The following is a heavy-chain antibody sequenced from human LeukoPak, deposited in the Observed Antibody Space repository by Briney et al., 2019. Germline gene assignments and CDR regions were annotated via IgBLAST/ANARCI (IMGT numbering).Heavy chain of an antibody. V-gene: IGHV3-23*01. CDR1: GFTFTTYA. CDR2: ISGGGDKT. CDR3: AKDLALAGTGGGFDV. D-gene: IGHD6-19*01. J-gene: IGHJ3*01. Sequence: GGSLRLSCAASGFTFTTYAINWVRQAPGKGLEWVSGISGGGDKTYYADSVNGRFTISRDNSKNTVSLQMSSLRAEDTALYYCAKDLALAGTGGGFDVWGQGTRVADPS.